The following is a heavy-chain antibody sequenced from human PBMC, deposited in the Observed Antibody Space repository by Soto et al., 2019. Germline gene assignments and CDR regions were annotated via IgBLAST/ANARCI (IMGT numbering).Heavy chain of an antibody. CDR2: IIPIFGTA. V-gene: IGHV1-69*01. Sequence: QVQLVQSGAEVKKPGSSVKVSCKASGGTFSSYAISWVRQAPGQGLEWMGGIIPIFGTANYAQKLQGRVTITADESTSTAYMELSSLRSEDTAVYYCAREGDYGGNPAPFDYWGQGTLVTVSS. D-gene: IGHD4-17*01. J-gene: IGHJ4*02. CDR1: GGTFSSYA. CDR3: AREGDYGGNPAPFDY.